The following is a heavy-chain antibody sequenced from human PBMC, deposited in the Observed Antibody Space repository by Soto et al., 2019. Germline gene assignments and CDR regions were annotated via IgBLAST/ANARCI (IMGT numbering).Heavy chain of an antibody. Sequence: SSVKVSCKASGYTFTSYGINWVRQAPGQGLEWMGWISGYNGNTMYAQKVQGRVTMTTDTSTSTVYMELRSLRSDDTALYYCARDGIAARPTPDYWGQGTLLTVS. D-gene: IGHD6-6*01. J-gene: IGHJ4*02. CDR1: GYTFTSYG. CDR2: ISGYNGNT. CDR3: ARDGIAARPTPDY. V-gene: IGHV1-18*01.